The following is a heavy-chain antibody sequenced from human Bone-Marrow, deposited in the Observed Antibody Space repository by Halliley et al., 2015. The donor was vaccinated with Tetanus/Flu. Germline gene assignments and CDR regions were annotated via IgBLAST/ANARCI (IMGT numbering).Heavy chain of an antibody. V-gene: IGHV5-51*01. J-gene: IGHJ4*02. Sequence: QLVQSGPEVKKPGESLKISCKGSGYTFNNYWIGWVRQVPGKGLEWMGIIYPDDSDTTYSPSFRGQVTISVDKSITTAYLQWSSLKASDTAMYYCARRRSGGWFFDYWGQGTLVTVSS. D-gene: IGHD6-19*01. CDR3: ARRRSGGWFFDY. CDR2: IYPDDSDT. CDR1: GYTFNNYW.